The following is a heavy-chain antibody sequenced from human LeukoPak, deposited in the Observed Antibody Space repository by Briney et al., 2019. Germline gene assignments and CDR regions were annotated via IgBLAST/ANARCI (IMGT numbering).Heavy chain of an antibody. CDR3: ARHDCGGDCYPDY. CDR1: GGTFSSYA. CDR2: IIPIFGTA. V-gene: IGHV1-69*13. J-gene: IGHJ4*02. Sequence: GASVKVSCKASGGTFSSYAISWVRQAPGQGLEWMGGIIPIFGTANYAQKFQGRVTITADESTSTAYMELSSLRSEDTAVYYCARHDCGGDCYPDYWGQGTLVTVSS. D-gene: IGHD2-21*02.